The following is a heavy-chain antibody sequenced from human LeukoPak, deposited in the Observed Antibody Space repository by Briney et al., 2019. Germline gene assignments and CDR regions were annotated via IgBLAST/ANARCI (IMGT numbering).Heavy chain of an antibody. J-gene: IGHJ6*02. CDR1: GYTFTSYG. V-gene: IGHV1-18*01. Sequence: ASVKVSCKASGYTFTSYGISWVRQAPGQGLEWMGWISAYNGNINYAQKLQGRVTMTTDTSTSTAYMELRSLRSDDTAVYYCARGAATGYYYYGMDVWGQGTTVTVSS. CDR3: ARGAATGYYYYGMDV. CDR2: ISAYNGNI. D-gene: IGHD3-10*01.